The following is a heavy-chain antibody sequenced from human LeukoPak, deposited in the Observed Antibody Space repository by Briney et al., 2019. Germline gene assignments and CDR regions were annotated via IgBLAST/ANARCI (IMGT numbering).Heavy chain of an antibody. D-gene: IGHD5-24*01. V-gene: IGHV3-7*01. CDR3: ARDRGWQQFDY. Sequence: GGSLRLSCVASGFTFSSSWMTWVRQAPGMGLERVANIKADGTGKYYVDSVRGRFSISRDNAKNSLYLELNSLRAEDTGVYFCARDRGWQQFDYWGQGTLVTVSS. CDR2: IKADGTGK. J-gene: IGHJ4*01. CDR1: GFTFSSSW.